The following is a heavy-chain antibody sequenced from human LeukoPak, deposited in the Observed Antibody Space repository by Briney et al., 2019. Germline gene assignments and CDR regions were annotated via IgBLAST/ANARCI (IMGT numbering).Heavy chain of an antibody. CDR2: FYSGGSA. Sequence: SETVSLTCTVSGGSISSYYWSRIRQPAGKGLEWIGRFYSGGSADYNPSLKSRVTMSVDTSKNQFSLKLSSVTAADTAVYYCARVYSGYDLPGSLANYYFDYWGQGTLVTVSS. V-gene: IGHV4-4*07. CDR1: GGSISSYY. D-gene: IGHD5-12*01. CDR3: ARVYSGYDLPGSLANYYFDY. J-gene: IGHJ4*02.